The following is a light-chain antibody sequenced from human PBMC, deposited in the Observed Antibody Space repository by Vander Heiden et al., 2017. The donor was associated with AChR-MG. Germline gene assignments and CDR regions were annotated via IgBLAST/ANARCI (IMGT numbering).Light chain of an antibody. CDR2: DNN. CDR3: QSYDSSSHGWV. J-gene: IGLJ3*02. CDR1: SGSIASNY. Sequence: NFMLTQPHSVSESPGKTVTISCTGSSGSIASNYVQWYQQRPGTAPTTVIYDNNQRPSGVPDRFSGSIDSSSNSASLTISGLKTEDEADYYCQSYDSSSHGWVCGGGTKLT. V-gene: IGLV6-57*02.